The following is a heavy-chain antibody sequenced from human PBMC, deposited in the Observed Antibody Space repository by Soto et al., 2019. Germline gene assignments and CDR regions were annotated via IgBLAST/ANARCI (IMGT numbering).Heavy chain of an antibody. V-gene: IGHV3-23*01. CDR2: LTGSSSNI. CDR1: GFSISNYA. J-gene: IGHJ4*02. Sequence: EVQLLESGGGLVQPGGSRRLSCAASGFSISNYAMSWVRQAPGKGLEWISTLTGSSSNIYYADSVKGRFAISRDNSRNTLYLQMNSLTAEDTAVYYCANGRATYGLLTHDYWGQGTLVTVSS. CDR3: ANGRATYGLLTHDY. D-gene: IGHD3-10*01.